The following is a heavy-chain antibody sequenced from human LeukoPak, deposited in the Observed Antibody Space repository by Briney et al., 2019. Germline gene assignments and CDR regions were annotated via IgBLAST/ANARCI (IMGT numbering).Heavy chain of an antibody. Sequence: KFQGRVTITRDTSASTAYMELSSLRSVDTAVYYCARYSGGFDYWGQGTLVTVSS. CDR3: ARYSGGFDY. V-gene: IGHV1-3*01. D-gene: IGHD1-26*01. J-gene: IGHJ4*02.